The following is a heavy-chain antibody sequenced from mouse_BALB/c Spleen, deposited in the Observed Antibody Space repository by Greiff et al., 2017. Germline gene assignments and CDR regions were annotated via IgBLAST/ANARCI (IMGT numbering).Heavy chain of an antibody. J-gene: IGHJ2*01. CDR1: GFTFSSYA. D-gene: IGHD5-1*01. CDR2: ISSGGSYT. V-gene: IGHV5-9-4*01. CDR3: ARGVLDY. Sequence: EVKLMESGGGLVKPGGSLKLSCAASGFTFSSYAMSWVRQSPEKRLEWVAEISSGGSYTYYPDTVTGRFTISRDNAKNTLYLEMSSLRSEDTAMYYCARGVLDYWGQGTTLTVSS.